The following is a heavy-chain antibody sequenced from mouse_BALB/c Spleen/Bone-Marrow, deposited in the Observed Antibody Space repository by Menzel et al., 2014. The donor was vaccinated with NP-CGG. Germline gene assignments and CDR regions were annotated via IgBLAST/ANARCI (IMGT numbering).Heavy chain of an antibody. J-gene: IGHJ4*01. CDR2: IYPGDGDT. D-gene: IGHD2-14*01. CDR3: ARWYRDPHFAMDY. V-gene: IGHV1-80*01. CDR1: GYAFSSYW. Sequence: QVQLQQSGAELVRPGSSVKISCKASGYAFSSYWMNWVKQRPGQGLEWIGQIYPGDGDTNYNGNFKDKATLTVDRSSSTAFMQLSSRTSEDSAVYFCARWYRDPHFAMDYWGPGTSVTVSS.